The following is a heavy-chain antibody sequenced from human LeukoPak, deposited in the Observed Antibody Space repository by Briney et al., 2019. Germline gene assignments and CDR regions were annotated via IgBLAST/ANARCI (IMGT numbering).Heavy chain of an antibody. D-gene: IGHD4-17*01. CDR1: GGSFSGYY. V-gene: IGHV4-31*11. CDR3: ARGGDDYGDYG. CDR2: IYYSGST. J-gene: IGHJ4*02. Sequence: SETLSLTCAVYGGSFSGYYWRWIRQHPGKGLEWIGYIYYSGSTYYNPSLKSRVTISVDTSKNQFSLKLSSVTAADTAVYYCARGGDDYGDYGWGQGTLVTVSS.